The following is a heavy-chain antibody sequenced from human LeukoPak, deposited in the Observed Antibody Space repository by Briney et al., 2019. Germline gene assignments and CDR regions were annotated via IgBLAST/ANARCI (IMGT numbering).Heavy chain of an antibody. D-gene: IGHD6-19*01. CDR1: GYTFTGYY. CDR2: INPNSGGT. J-gene: IGHJ4*02. CDR3: ARDGVSSGWSDFDY. V-gene: IGHV1-2*02. Sequence: ASVKVSCKASGYTFTGYYMHWVRQAPGQGLEWMGWINPNSGGTNYAQKFQGRVTMTRDTSISTAYMELSRLRSDDTAVYYCARDGVSSGWSDFDYWGQGTLVTVSS.